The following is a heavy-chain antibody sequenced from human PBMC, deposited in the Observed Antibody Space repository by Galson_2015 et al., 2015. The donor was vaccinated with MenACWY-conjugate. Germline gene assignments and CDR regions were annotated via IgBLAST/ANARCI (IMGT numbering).Heavy chain of an antibody. V-gene: IGHV3-21*01. CDR2: ISRSSSYI. CDR1: GFTFTSYS. CDR3: ARAPYYYDSIDAFDI. Sequence: SLRLSCAASGFTFTSYSMNWVRQAPGKGLEWVSSISRSSSYIYYADSVKGRFTISRDNAKNSLYLQMNSLRAEDTAVYYCARAPYYYDSIDAFDIWGQGTMVTVSS. J-gene: IGHJ3*02. D-gene: IGHD3-22*01.